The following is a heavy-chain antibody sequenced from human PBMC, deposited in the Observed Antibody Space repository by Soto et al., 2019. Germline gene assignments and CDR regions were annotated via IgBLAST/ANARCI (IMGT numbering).Heavy chain of an antibody. CDR1: GGSFSGYY. CDR2: INHSGST. Sequence: SETLSLTCAVYGGSFSGYYWSWIRQPPGKGLEWIGEINHSGSTNYNPSLKSRVTISVDTSKDQFSLKLSSVTAADTAVYYCASGSRYSSSWLDYWGQGTLVTVSS. CDR3: ASGSRYSSSWLDY. J-gene: IGHJ4*02. V-gene: IGHV4-34*01. D-gene: IGHD6-13*01.